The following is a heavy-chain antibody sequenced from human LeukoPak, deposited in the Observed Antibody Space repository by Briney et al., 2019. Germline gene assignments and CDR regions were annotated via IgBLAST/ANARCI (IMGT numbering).Heavy chain of an antibody. CDR1: GGSISSYY. CDR2: IYYSGST. D-gene: IGHD3-3*01. Sequence: SETLSLTCTVSGGSISSYYWSWIRQPPGKGLEWIGYIYYSGSTNYNPSLKSRVTISVDTSKNQFSLKLSSVTAADTAVYYCASGTSIFYGPTGPRGAFDIWGQGTMVTVSS. V-gene: IGHV4-59*01. J-gene: IGHJ3*02. CDR3: ASGTSIFYGPTGPRGAFDI.